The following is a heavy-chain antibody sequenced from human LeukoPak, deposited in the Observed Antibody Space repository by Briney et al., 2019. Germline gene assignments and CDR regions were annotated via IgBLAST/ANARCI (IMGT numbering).Heavy chain of an antibody. D-gene: IGHD5-18*01. CDR3: AVDTAMVTTPDY. Sequence: GGSLRLSCAASGFTFSSYAMSWVRQAPGKGLEWVSAISGSGGSTYYADSVKGRFTISRDNSKDTLYLRMNSLRAEDTAVYYCAVDTAMVTTPDYWGQGTLVTVSS. CDR1: GFTFSSYA. J-gene: IGHJ4*02. V-gene: IGHV3-23*01. CDR2: ISGSGGST.